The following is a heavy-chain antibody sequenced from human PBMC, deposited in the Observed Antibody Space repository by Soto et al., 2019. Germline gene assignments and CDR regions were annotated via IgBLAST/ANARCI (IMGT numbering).Heavy chain of an antibody. CDR2: IYHSGST. D-gene: IGHD4-17*01. V-gene: IGHV4-38-2*02. CDR3: AREDGDYVG. Sequence: SETLSLTCTVSGYSISSGYYWGWIRQPPGKGLEWIGSIYHSGSTYYNPSLKSRVTISVDTSKNQFSLKLSSVTAADTAVYYCAREDGDYVGWGQGTLVTVSS. J-gene: IGHJ4*02. CDR1: GYSISSGYY.